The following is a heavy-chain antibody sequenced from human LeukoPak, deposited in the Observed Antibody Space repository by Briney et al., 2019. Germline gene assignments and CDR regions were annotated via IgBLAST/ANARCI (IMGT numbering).Heavy chain of an antibody. J-gene: IGHJ4*02. Sequence: PGRSLRLSCAASGLTFSSYAMHWVRQAPGKGLEWVAVISYDGSYKYYADSVKGRFTISRDNSKNTPYLQMNSLRAEDTAVYYCARDWVAAGCFDYWGQGTPVTVSS. CDR3: ARDWVAAGCFDY. V-gene: IGHV3-30*04. CDR1: GLTFSSYA. D-gene: IGHD2-15*01. CDR2: ISYDGSYK.